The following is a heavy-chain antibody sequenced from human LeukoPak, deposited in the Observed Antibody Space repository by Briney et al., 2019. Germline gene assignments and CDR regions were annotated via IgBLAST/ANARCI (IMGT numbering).Heavy chain of an antibody. Sequence: ASVKVSCKASGYTFTGYYMHWVRQAPGQVLEWMGWINPNSGGTNYAQKFQGRVTMTRDTSISTAYMELSRLRSDDTTVYYCAVFWSGYYSFDYWGQGTLVTVSS. CDR1: GYTFTGYY. D-gene: IGHD3-3*01. V-gene: IGHV1-2*02. J-gene: IGHJ4*02. CDR3: AVFWSGYYSFDY. CDR2: INPNSGGT.